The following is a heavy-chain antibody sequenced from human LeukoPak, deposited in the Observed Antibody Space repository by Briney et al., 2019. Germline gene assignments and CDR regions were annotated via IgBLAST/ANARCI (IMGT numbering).Heavy chain of an antibody. J-gene: IGHJ5*02. CDR2: ISYGGSNK. D-gene: IGHD1-26*01. Sequence: GRSLRLSCAASGFTFSSYAMHWVRQAPGKGLEWVAVISYGGSNKYYADSVKGRFTISRDNSKNTLYLQMNSLRAEDTAVYYCARGTNQWELLGWFDPWGQGTLVTVSS. CDR1: GFTFSSYA. V-gene: IGHV3-30-3*01. CDR3: ARGTNQWELLGWFDP.